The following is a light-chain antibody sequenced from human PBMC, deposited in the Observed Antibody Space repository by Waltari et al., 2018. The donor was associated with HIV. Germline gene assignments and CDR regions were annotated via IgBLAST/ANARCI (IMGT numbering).Light chain of an antibody. J-gene: IGKJ2*01. CDR1: QSVASNY. V-gene: IGKV3-20*01. Sequence: EIVLTQSPGTLSVSPGGSATLPCRASQSVASNYLAWYQQKLGQAPSLLVYGASSRATDIPARFSGSGSGTDFTLTISRLEPEDSAVYYCQQYGRSPYTFGQGTKLEIK. CDR2: GAS. CDR3: QQYGRSPYT.